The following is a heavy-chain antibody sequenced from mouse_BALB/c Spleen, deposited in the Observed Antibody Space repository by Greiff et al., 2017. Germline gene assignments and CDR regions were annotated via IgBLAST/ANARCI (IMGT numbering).Heavy chain of an antibody. CDR2: ISSGSSTI. D-gene: IGHD1-2*01. Sequence: EVKLVESGGGLVQPGGSRKLSCAASGFTFSSFGMHWVRQAPEKGLEWVAYISSGSSTIYYADTVKGRFTISRDNPKNTLFLQMTSLRSEDTAMYYCARDRPATDYFDYWGQGTTLTVSS. CDR3: ARDRPATDYFDY. V-gene: IGHV5-17*02. CDR1: GFTFSSFG. J-gene: IGHJ2*01.